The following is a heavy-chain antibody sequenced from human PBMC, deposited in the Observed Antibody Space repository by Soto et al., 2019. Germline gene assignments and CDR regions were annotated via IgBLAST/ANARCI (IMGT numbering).Heavy chain of an antibody. D-gene: IGHD6-19*01. CDR1: GFSFNSYA. CDR2: INPGGGAT. J-gene: IGHJ4*02. CDR3: AKSIRGWTFDN. Sequence: GGSLRLSCAASGFSFNSYAMSWARQAPGKGLEWVSSINPGGGATFYADSVKGRFTISRDDSKNTLYLQMNSLRAEDTALFYCAKSIRGWTFDNWGQGTLVTVSS. V-gene: IGHV3-23*01.